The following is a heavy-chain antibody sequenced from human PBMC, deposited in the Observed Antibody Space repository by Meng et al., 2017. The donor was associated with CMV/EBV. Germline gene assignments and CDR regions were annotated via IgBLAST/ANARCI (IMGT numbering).Heavy chain of an antibody. V-gene: IGHV3-30*02. D-gene: IGHD1-26*01. CDR3: AKHAGRYYSYYYYYGMDV. J-gene: IGHJ6*02. Sequence: GGSLRLSCAASGFTFSSYGMHWVRQAPGKGLEWVAFIRYDGSNKYYADSVKGRFTISRDNSKNTLYLQMNSLRAEDTAVYYCAKHAGRYYSYYYYYGMDVWGQGTTVTVSS. CDR2: IRYDGSNK. CDR1: GFTFSSYG.